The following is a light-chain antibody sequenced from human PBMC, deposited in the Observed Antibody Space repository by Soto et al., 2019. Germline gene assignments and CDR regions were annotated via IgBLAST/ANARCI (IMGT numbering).Light chain of an antibody. Sequence: SYELTQPPSVSVAPGETARLTCGGNNIGSKSVQWYQQKPGQAPVLVIYYDRGRPSGIPERFSGSNSGNTATLTISRVEAGDEADYYCQVWDRSSGHSLFGGGTKVTVL. V-gene: IGLV3-21*04. CDR1: NIGSKS. J-gene: IGLJ2*01. CDR2: YDR. CDR3: QVWDRSSGHSL.